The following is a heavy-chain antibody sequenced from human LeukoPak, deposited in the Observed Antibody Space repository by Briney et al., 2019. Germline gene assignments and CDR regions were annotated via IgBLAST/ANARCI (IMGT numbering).Heavy chain of an antibody. D-gene: IGHD3-3*01. V-gene: IGHV4-39*01. CDR1: GGSISSSSYY. CDR2: IYYSGNT. J-gene: IGHJ4*02. CDR3: ARHVYDFWSGYHDY. Sequence: SETLSLTCTVSGGSISSSSYYWGWIRQPPGKGLEWIGSIYYSGNTYYNPSLKSRVTISLDTSKTQFSLMLSSVTAADTAVYYRARHVYDFWSGYHDYWGQGTLVTVSS.